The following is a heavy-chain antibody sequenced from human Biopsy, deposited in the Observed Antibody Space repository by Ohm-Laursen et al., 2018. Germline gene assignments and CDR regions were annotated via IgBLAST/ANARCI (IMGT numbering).Heavy chain of an antibody. CDR2: ISGSGGST. Sequence: SLRLSCAASGFYFSNYAMSWVRQAPGKGLEWVSGISGSGGSTYYADSVKGRFTISRDNSKNTLYLRMNSLRAEDTAVHYCAKPADSYGSEFYFDYWGQGTLVTVSS. D-gene: IGHD4-17*01. V-gene: IGHV3-23*01. J-gene: IGHJ4*02. CDR1: GFYFSNYA. CDR3: AKPADSYGSEFYFDY.